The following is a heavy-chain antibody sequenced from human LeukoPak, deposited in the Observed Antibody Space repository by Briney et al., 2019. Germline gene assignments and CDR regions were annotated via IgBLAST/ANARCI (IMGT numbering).Heavy chain of an antibody. J-gene: IGHJ6*02. CDR2: IRSKANSYVT. CDR3: TRHSDKYCSGAGCYVYNFYGMDV. Sequence: GGSLKLSCAASGLSFSGSAMHWVRQASGRGLEWLGRIRSKANSYVTAYAASVNGRFIISRDDSRNTAYLQMNSLQTEDTAAYHCTRHSDKYCSGAGCYVYNFYGMDVWGQGTTVTVSS. D-gene: IGHD2-15*01. V-gene: IGHV3-73*01. CDR1: GLSFSGSA.